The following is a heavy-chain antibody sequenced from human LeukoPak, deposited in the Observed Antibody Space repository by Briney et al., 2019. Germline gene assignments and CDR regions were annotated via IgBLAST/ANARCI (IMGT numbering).Heavy chain of an antibody. Sequence: ASVNVSCKASGYAFAAYYVHWVRQAPGLGLEGMGWINPNSGGTNYAQKFQGRVTMTRDTSISTAFMELSSLRSDDTAVYYCARDRSGSYYGGSDSWGQGTLVIVSS. D-gene: IGHD1-26*01. V-gene: IGHV1-2*02. J-gene: IGHJ5*01. CDR1: GYAFAAYY. CDR2: INPNSGGT. CDR3: ARDRSGSYYGGSDS.